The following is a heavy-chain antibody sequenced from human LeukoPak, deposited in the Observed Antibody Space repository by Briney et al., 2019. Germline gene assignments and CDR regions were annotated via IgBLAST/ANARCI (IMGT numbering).Heavy chain of an antibody. CDR2: IYSGGTT. V-gene: IGHV3-53*01. Sequence: PGGSLRLSCAASGFTVSSSYISWARQAPGKGLEWVSVIYSGGTTYYADSVKGRFTISRDNSKNMVYLQMNSLRAEDTAVYYCARDRSPGGYWGQGTLVTVSS. CDR1: GFTVSSSY. D-gene: IGHD3-10*01. CDR3: ARDRSPGGY. J-gene: IGHJ4*02.